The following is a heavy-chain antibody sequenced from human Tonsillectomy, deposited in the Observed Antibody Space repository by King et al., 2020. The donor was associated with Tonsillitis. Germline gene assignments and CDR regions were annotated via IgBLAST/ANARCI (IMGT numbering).Heavy chain of an antibody. V-gene: IGHV3-23*04. Sequence: EVQLVESGGGLVQPGGSLRLSCAASGFTFSSYAMSWVRQAPGKGLEWVSAISGSGGSTYYADSVKGRFTISRDNSKNTLYLQMNSLRAEDTAVYYCAKPRGPSSGYSTWFDPWGQGTLVTVSS. CDR3: AKPRGPSSGYSTWFDP. CDR1: GFTFSSYA. D-gene: IGHD3-22*01. CDR2: ISGSGGST. J-gene: IGHJ5*02.